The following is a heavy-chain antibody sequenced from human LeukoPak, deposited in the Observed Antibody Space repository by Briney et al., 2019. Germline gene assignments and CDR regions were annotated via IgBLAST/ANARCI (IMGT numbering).Heavy chain of an antibody. Sequence: PGGSLRLSCAASGFTFSSYAMSWVRQAPGKGREWVSAISGSGGSTYYADSVKGRFTISRDNSKNTLYLQMNSLRAEDTAVYYCAKDQGYGSGSSDYWGQGTLVTVSS. CDR2: ISGSGGST. CDR1: GFTFSSYA. J-gene: IGHJ4*02. CDR3: AKDQGYGSGSSDY. D-gene: IGHD3-10*01. V-gene: IGHV3-23*01.